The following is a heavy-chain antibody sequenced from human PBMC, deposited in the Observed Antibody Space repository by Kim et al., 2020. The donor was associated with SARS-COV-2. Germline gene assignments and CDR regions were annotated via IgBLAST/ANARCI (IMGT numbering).Heavy chain of an antibody. CDR2: INPNSGGT. Sequence: ASVKVSCKASGYTFTGYYMHWVRQAPGQGLEWMGRINPNSGGTHYAQKFQGRVTMTRETSISTAYMELSRLRSDDTAVYYCARKEPTSSWSYYYYYYGMDVWGQGTTVTVSS. J-gene: IGHJ6*02. CDR3: ARKEPTSSWSYYYYYYGMDV. V-gene: IGHV1-2*06. CDR1: GYTFTGYY. D-gene: IGHD6-13*01.